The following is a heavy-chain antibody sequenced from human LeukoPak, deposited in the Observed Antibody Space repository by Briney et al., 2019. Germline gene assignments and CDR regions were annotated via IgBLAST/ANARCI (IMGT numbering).Heavy chain of an antibody. J-gene: IGHJ4*02. CDR2: VKRKIDGETT. Sequence: GGSLRLSCAASGFTFSNAWMTWVRQAPGKGLEWVGRVKRKIDGETTDYAAPVKGRFAISRDDSKNTVYLQMNSLKTEDTAVYYCTTDSAAYWGQGTLATVSS. V-gene: IGHV3-15*01. CDR3: TTDSAAY. CDR1: GFTFSNAW.